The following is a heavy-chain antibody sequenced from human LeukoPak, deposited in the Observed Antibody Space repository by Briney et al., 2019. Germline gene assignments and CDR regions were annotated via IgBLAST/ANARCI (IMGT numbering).Heavy chain of an antibody. CDR1: GFTLSTNA. CDR2: INWNGGST. V-gene: IGHV3-20*04. J-gene: IGHJ5*02. Sequence: PGGSLRLSCLTSGFTLSTNAMSWVRQAPGKGLEWVSGINWNGGSTGYADSVKGRFTISRDNAKNSLYLQMNSLRAEDTALYYCARDLGYCSGGSCYSPTWFDPWGQGTLVTVSS. CDR3: ARDLGYCSGGSCYSPTWFDP. D-gene: IGHD2-15*01.